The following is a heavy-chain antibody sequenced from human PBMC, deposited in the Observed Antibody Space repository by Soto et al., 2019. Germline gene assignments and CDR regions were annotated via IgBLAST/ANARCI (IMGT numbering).Heavy chain of an antibody. J-gene: IGHJ4*02. CDR3: ARSVVVTVPPDY. Sequence: QVQLVQSGAEVKKPGASVKASCKASGYTFTGYYMHLVRQAPGQGLEWMGWINPNSGGTNYAQKFQRWVTMTRDTSISTAYMELSRLRSDDTAVYYCARSVVVTVPPDYWGQGTLVTVSS. V-gene: IGHV1-2*04. CDR1: GYTFTGYY. CDR2: INPNSGGT. D-gene: IGHD2-21*02.